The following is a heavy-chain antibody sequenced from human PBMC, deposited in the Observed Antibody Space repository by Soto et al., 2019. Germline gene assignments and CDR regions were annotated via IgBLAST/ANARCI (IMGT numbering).Heavy chain of an antibody. V-gene: IGHV1-69*04. CDR1: GGTFSSYT. J-gene: IGHJ5*02. Sequence: GASVKVSCKASGGTFSSYTISWVRQAPGQGLEWMGRIIPILGIANYAQKFQGRVTITADKSTSTAYMELSSLRSEDTAVYYCARDYVLEEGILTQADSTNWFDPWGQGTLVTVSS. D-gene: IGHD3-16*01. CDR2: IIPILGIA. CDR3: ARDYVLEEGILTQADSTNWFDP.